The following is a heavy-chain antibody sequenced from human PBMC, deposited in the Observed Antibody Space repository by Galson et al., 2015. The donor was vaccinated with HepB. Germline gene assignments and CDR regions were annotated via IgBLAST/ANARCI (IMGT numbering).Heavy chain of an antibody. CDR2: IYWNDDE. Sequence: PALVKPTQTLTLTCTFSGFSLSTSGVGVGWIRQPPGKALEWLALIYWNDDERYSPSLKSRLTITKDTSKNQVVLTMTNMDPVDTATYYCGRHGYSGYDWGRDLGFDYWGQGTLVTVSS. J-gene: IGHJ4*02. D-gene: IGHD5-12*01. V-gene: IGHV2-5*01. CDR3: GRHGYSGYDWGRDLGFDY. CDR1: GFSLSTSGVG.